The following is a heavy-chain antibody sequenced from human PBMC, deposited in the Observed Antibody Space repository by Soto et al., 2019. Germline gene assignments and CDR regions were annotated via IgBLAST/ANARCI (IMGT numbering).Heavy chain of an antibody. CDR1: GFTFDDYA. V-gene: IGHV3-9*01. J-gene: IGHJ3*01. CDR2: ISWNSGNI. D-gene: IGHD2-2*01. Sequence: EVQLVESGGGLVHPGRSLRLSCTASGFTFDDYAMHWVRQAPGKGLEWVSSISWNSGNIVYADSVRGRFTISRDNAKTSLHLQMNSLSAEDTALYYCTKGASTSCFSAFDFWRQGTMVTVSS. CDR3: TKGASTSCFSAFDF.